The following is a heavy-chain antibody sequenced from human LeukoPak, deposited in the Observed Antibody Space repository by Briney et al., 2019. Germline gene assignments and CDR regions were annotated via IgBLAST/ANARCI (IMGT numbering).Heavy chain of an antibody. CDR1: GGSFSGYY. V-gene: IGHV4-59*01. CDR2: IYHSGSS. Sequence: SETLSLTCAVYGGSFSGYYWSWVRQPPGKGLEWIGYIYHSGSSNYNPSLTSRVTISVDTSKNQFSLKLSSVTAEDTAVYYCARTFPVSLGYYYYYMDVWGKGTTVTISS. J-gene: IGHJ6*03. D-gene: IGHD3-16*01. CDR3: ARTFPVSLGYYYYYMDV.